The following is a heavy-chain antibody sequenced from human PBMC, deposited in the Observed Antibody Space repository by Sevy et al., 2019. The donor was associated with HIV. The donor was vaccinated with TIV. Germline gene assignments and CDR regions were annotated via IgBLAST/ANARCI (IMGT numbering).Heavy chain of an antibody. CDR3: ARDSGSSFTFHC. J-gene: IGHJ4*02. V-gene: IGHV6-1*01. Sequence: KQSQTLSLTCAISGDSVSSNSAAWNWIRQSPSRGLEWLGRTFYRSRWYNDYAVSVKGRITINPDTSKNQFSLQLNSVTPDDTAVYYCARDSGSSFTFHCWGLGTLVTVSS. CDR1: GDSVSSNSAA. D-gene: IGHD3-10*01. CDR2: TFYRSRWYN.